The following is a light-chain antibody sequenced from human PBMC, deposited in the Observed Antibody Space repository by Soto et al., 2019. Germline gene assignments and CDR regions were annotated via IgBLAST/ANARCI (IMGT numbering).Light chain of an antibody. CDR3: EDRSTGAGR. CDR2: DAS. Sequence: PGRRATRSCRSSQSVSSNLAWYQQKPGQAPRLLIYDASNRATGIPARFSGRGSGTVSTFMLSRSSPQAFAVYYCEDRSTGAGRFAQGTKVDIK. V-gene: IGKV3-11*01. CDR1: QSVSSN. J-gene: IGKJ1*01.